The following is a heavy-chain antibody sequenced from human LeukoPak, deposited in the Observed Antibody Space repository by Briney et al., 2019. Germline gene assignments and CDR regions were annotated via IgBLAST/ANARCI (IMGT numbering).Heavy chain of an antibody. CDR1: GGSISSSSYY. D-gene: IGHD2-8*01. CDR3: ARERPRNGCLFDY. Sequence: PSETLSLTCTVSGGSISSSSYYWGWIRQPPGKGLEWIGSIYYSGSTYYNPSLKSRVTISVDTSKNQFSLKLSSVTAADTAVYYCARERPRNGCLFDYWGQGTLVTVSS. V-gene: IGHV4-39*02. CDR2: IYYSGST. J-gene: IGHJ4*02.